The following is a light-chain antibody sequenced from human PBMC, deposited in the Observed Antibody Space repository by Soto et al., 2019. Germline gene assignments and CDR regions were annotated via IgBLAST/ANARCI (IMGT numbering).Light chain of an antibody. Sequence: EIVLTQSPATLSLSPGDRATLSCRASQSVSSYLAWYQQKPGQAPRLIIYDAYNRDNGIPARFSGSGSETDFTLTITRLEPEDFAVYYCQQRSNFPPPFRGGTKVEIK. CDR2: DAY. CDR1: QSVSSY. V-gene: IGKV3-11*01. J-gene: IGKJ4*01. CDR3: QQRSNFPPP.